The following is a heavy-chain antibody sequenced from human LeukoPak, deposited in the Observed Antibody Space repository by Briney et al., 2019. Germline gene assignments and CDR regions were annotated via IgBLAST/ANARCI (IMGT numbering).Heavy chain of an antibody. J-gene: IGHJ5*02. CDR3: ARTRGYSYDNWFDP. V-gene: IGHV4-34*01. CDR1: GGSFSGYY. CDR2: INHSGST. D-gene: IGHD5-18*01. Sequence: SETLSLTCAVYGGSFSGYYWSWIRQPPGKGLEWIGEINHSGSTNYNPSLKSRVTISVDTSKNQFSLKLSSVTAADTAVYYCARTRGYSYDNWFDPWGQGTLVTVSS.